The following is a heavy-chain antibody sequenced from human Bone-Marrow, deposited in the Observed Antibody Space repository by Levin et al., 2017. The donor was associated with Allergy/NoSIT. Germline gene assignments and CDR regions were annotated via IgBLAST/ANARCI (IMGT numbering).Heavy chain of an antibody. CDR3: AREGLFMVRVFDY. Sequence: GESLKISCAASGFSSSSYEMNWVRQAPGKGLEWVSYISSRNTTIYYADSVKGRFTISRDNAENSLYLQMNSLRAEDTAIYYCAREGLFMVRVFDYWGRGTLVTVSS. V-gene: IGHV3-48*03. CDR1: GFSSSSYE. J-gene: IGHJ4*02. CDR2: ISSRNTTI. D-gene: IGHD3-10*01.